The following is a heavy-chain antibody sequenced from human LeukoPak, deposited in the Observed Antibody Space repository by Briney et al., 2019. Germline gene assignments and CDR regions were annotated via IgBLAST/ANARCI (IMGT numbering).Heavy chain of an antibody. Sequence: GGSLRLSCAASGFTFDDYAMHWVRQAPGKGLEWVSGISWSSGSIGYADSVKGRFTISRDNAKNSLYLQMNSLRAEDTALYYCAKDGSEPTYYDFRYFDYWGQGTPVTVSS. V-gene: IGHV3-9*01. J-gene: IGHJ4*02. CDR3: AKDGSEPTYYDFRYFDY. CDR2: ISWSSGSI. CDR1: GFTFDDYA. D-gene: IGHD3-3*01.